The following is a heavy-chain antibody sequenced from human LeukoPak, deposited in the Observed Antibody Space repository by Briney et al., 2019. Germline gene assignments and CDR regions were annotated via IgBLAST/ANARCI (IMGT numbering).Heavy chain of an antibody. CDR2: ISAYNGNT. Sequence: VASVKVSCKASGYAFTSYGISWVRQAPGQGLEGMGWISAYNGNTNYAQKLQGRVTMTTDTSTSTAYMELRSLRSDDTAVYYCARIYGGRTFDYWGQGTLVTVSS. CDR3: ARIYGGRTFDY. CDR1: GYAFTSYG. D-gene: IGHD4-23*01. V-gene: IGHV1-18*01. J-gene: IGHJ4*02.